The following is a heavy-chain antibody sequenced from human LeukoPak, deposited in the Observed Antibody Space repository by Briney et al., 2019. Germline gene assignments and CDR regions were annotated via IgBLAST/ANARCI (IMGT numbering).Heavy chain of an antibody. D-gene: IGHD3-3*01. CDR3: ARAPYYDFWSGQLRSGDMDV. V-gene: IGHV3-53*01. Sequence: PGGSLRLSCEASGFTVSSNYMSWVRQAPGKGLEWVSVIYRGGSTYYADSVKGRFTISRDNSKNTLYLQMNSLRAEDTAVYYCARAPYYDFWSGQLRSGDMDVWGQGTTVTVSS. J-gene: IGHJ6*02. CDR1: GFTVSSNY. CDR2: IYRGGST.